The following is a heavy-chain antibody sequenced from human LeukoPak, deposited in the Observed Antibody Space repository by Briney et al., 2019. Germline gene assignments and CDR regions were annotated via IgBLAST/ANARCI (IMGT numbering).Heavy chain of an antibody. Sequence: SVKVSFKACGGTFISYTMSWVRQAAGRGLDWMGRSIAILGIANYAKKFQGRVTITADKSTSTAYIELSSLRSEDTAVYYCARLPQRYYYDSSGNWGQGTLVTVSS. CDR2: SIAILGIA. CDR1: GGTFISYT. D-gene: IGHD3-22*01. V-gene: IGHV1-69*02. J-gene: IGHJ4*02. CDR3: ARLPQRYYYDSSGN.